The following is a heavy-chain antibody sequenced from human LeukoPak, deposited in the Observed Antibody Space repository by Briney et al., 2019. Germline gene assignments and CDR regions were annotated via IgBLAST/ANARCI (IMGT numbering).Heavy chain of an antibody. CDR3: ASSSSRNLDFDY. J-gene: IGHJ4*02. V-gene: IGHV5-51*01. CDR1: GYSFTSYR. D-gene: IGHD6-13*01. CDR2: IYPGDSDT. Sequence: GESLKISCKGSGYSFTSYRIGWVRQMPGEGLEWMGIIYPGDSDTRYSPSFQGHVTISADKSISTAYLQWSSLEASDTAMYYCASSSSRNLDFDYWGQGTLVTVSS.